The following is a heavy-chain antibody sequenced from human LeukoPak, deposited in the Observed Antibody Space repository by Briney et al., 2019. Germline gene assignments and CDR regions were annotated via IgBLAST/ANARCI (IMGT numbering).Heavy chain of an antibody. J-gene: IGHJ4*02. CDR3: ARRGDPNYFDY. CDR2: IYHSGST. D-gene: IGHD3-10*01. Sequence: SETLSLTCAVSGYSISSGYYWGWIRQPPGKGLEWIGIIYHSGSTYYNPSLKSRVTISVDTSKNQFSLKLSSVTAADTAVYYCARRGDPNYFDYWGQGTLVTVSS. V-gene: IGHV4-38-2*01. CDR1: GYSISSGYY.